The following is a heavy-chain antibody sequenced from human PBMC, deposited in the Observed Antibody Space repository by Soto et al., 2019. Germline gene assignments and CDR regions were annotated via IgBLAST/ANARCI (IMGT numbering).Heavy chain of an antibody. D-gene: IGHD1-26*01. CDR1: GFTFSNYW. CDR2: IKQDGSEK. CDR3: ARRATTSAGYFDL. V-gene: IGHV3-7*01. J-gene: IGHJ2*01. Sequence: GGSLRLSCAACGFTFSNYWMSWVRQAPGKGLEWVANIKQDGSEKNYKDSVKGRLTISGDNAKNSLSLQMNSLRTEDTAVYYCARRATTSAGYFDLWGRGTLVTVSS.